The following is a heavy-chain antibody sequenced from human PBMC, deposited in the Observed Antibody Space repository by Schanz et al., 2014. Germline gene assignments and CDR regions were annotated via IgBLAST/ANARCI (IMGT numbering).Heavy chain of an antibody. V-gene: IGHV4-30-4*07. CDR3: ARDRGMTTSDYYYGMDV. CDR2: INSSGST. Sequence: QVQLQESGPRLVKPSQTLSLTCTVSGGSISSGAYSWSWIRQPPGKRPEWIGYINSSGSTYNTPSLRARVSMSIEPSKNQVSLKLSSVTAADTAVYYCARDRGMTTSDYYYGMDVWGQGTTVTVPS. D-gene: IGHD4-17*01. CDR1: GGSISSGAYS. J-gene: IGHJ6*02.